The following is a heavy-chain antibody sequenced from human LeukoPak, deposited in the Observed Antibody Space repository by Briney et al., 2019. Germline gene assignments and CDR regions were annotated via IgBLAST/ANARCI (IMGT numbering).Heavy chain of an antibody. CDR3: ARDKVDTDMVISAFDI. J-gene: IGHJ3*02. CDR2: INHNGETI. Sequence: SGGSLRLSCAASGFPFSSYVMSWVRQAPGKGLEWVSYINHNGETIYYPDFVKGRFTISRDNAKNSLYLQMNSLRDEDTAVYYCARDKVDTDMVISAFDIWGQGTMVTVSS. V-gene: IGHV3-48*02. CDR1: GFPFSSYV. D-gene: IGHD5-18*01.